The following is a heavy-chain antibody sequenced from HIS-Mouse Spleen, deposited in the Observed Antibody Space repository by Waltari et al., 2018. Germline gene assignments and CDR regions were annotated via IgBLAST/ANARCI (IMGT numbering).Heavy chain of an antibody. D-gene: IGHD2-8*01. CDR1: GFTFSSYG. V-gene: IGHV3-33*06. CDR3: AKGGLMVYAIGDY. J-gene: IGHJ4*02. Sequence: QVQLVESGGGVVQPGRSMRLSCAASGFTFSSYGMHWVRQAPGKGLECVEVIWYDGSKKYYADAVKGRFTISRDNSKNTLYLQMNSLRAEDTAVYYCAKGGLMVYAIGDYWGQGTLVTVSS. CDR2: IWYDGSKK.